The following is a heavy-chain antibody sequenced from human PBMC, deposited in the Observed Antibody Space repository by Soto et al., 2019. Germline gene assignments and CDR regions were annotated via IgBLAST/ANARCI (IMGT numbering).Heavy chain of an antibody. V-gene: IGHV1-69*13. D-gene: IGHD1-26*01. CDR1: GGTFSSYA. J-gene: IGHJ6*02. Sequence: GASVKVSCKASGGTFSSYAISWVRQAPGQGLEWMGGIIPIFGTANYAQKFQGRVTITADESTSTAYMELSSLRSEDTAVYYCARDLTGYSGSYQYYYYYYGMDVWGQGTTVTVSS. CDR3: ARDLTGYSGSYQYYYYYYGMDV. CDR2: IIPIFGTA.